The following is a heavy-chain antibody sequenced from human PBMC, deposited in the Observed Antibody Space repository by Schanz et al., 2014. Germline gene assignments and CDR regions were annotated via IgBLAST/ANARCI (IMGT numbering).Heavy chain of an antibody. V-gene: IGHV3-74*02. CDR2: INSDGSTT. Sequence: DVQLVDSGGDLVQPGGSLRLSCAASGFTFSSYWMHWVRQAPGKGLVWVSRINSDGSTTIYADSVKGRFTISRDNAKNTLYLQMNSLRAEDTAVYYCARPLGPNYYYYGLDVWGQGTTVTVSS. CDR3: ARPLGPNYYYYGLDV. CDR1: GFTFSSYW. J-gene: IGHJ6*02.